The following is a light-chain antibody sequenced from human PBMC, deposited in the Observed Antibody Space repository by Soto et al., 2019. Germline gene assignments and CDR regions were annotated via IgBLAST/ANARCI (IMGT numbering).Light chain of an antibody. CDR1: SSDVGGYNY. CDR3: SSYTTSSTVV. V-gene: IGLV2-14*03. Sequence: QSALTQPASVSGSPGQSITISCTGTSSDVGGYNYVSWYQQHPGNAPKLMIYDVSNRPSGVSNRFSGSKSDNTASLTISGLQAEDEADYFCSSYTTSSTVVFGGGTKVTVL. J-gene: IGLJ2*01. CDR2: DVS.